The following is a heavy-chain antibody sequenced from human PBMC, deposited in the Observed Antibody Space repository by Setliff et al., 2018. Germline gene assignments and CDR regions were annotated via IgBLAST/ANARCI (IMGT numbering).Heavy chain of an antibody. CDR3: AIIGPDSSGYYWIFDY. J-gene: IGHJ4*02. Sequence: ASVKVSCKTSAYSFSGYYIHWVRQAPGKGLEWMGGFDFEDGETIYAHKFQGRVTMTEDTSTDTAYMELGSLRSEDTAMYYCAIIGPDSSGYYWIFDYWGQGTLVTVSS. CDR2: FDFEDGET. D-gene: IGHD3-22*01. V-gene: IGHV1-24*01. CDR1: AYSFSGYY.